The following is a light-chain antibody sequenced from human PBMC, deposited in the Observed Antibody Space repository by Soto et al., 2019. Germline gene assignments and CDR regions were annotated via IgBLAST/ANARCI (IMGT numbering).Light chain of an antibody. CDR3: TSFSSSTSLYV. CDR2: QVT. J-gene: IGLJ1*01. V-gene: IGLV2-14*01. CDR1: TNDVGDYNY. Sequence: QSALTQPASVSGSPGQSITISCTGTTNDVGDYNYVAWYQQHSGKVPRLMIYQVTIRPPGISNRFSGSKSGNTASLTISGLQAEDEADYYCTSFSSSTSLYVFGTGTKVTVL.